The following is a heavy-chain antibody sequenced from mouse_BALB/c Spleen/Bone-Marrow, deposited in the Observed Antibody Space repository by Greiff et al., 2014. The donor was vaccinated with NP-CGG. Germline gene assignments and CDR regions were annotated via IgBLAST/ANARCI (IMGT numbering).Heavy chain of an antibody. CDR3: TTLARNYFDY. Sequence: SGTVLARPGASVKMSCKASDYTFTSYWMHWVKQRPGQGLEWIGTIYPGNSDTTYNQKFKGKAKLTAVTSTSTAYMELSSLTNEDSAVYYCTTLARNYFDYWGQGTTLTVSS. CDR2: IYPGNSDT. CDR1: DYTFTSYW. V-gene: IGHV1-5*01. D-gene: IGHD3-1*01. J-gene: IGHJ2*01.